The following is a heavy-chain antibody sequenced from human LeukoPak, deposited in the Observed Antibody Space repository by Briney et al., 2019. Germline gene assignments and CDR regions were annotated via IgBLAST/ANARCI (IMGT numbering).Heavy chain of an antibody. CDR2: ISGRGDKT. CDR3: GKGLYHDYSGIGDY. CDR1: GFTFNNYA. V-gene: IGHV3-23*01. Sequence: PGGSLRLSCSASGFTFNNYAMSWVRQAPGKGLAWISAISGRGDKTFYADSVKGRFTVSRDNAKSTLHLQMISLRAEDTAVYYCGKGLYHDYSGIGDYWGQGTLVTVSS. D-gene: IGHD3-22*01. J-gene: IGHJ4*02.